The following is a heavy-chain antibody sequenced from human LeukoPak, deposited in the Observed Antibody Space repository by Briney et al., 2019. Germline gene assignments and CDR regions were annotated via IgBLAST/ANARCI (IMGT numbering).Heavy chain of an antibody. J-gene: IGHJ4*02. CDR3: ARDRGDYYGSGSYYKHFDY. V-gene: IGHV1-18*01. Sequence: GASVKASCEASGYTFTSYGISWVRQAPGQGLECMGWISAYNCNTKYAQKLQGRVTTTTDTSTSTAYMELRSLRSDDTAVYYCARDRGDYYGSGSYYKHFDYWGQGTLVTVSS. CDR1: GYTFTSYG. CDR2: ISAYNCNT. D-gene: IGHD3-10*01.